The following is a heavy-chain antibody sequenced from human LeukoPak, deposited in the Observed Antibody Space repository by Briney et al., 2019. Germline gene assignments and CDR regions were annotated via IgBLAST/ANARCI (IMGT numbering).Heavy chain of an antibody. CDR3: AKDREGSPYYFDY. V-gene: IGHV3-23*01. J-gene: IGHJ4*02. D-gene: IGHD6-6*01. Sequence: GGTLRLSCAASGFTFSSYGMSWVRQAPGKGLEWVSAISGSGGSTYYADSVKGRFTISRDNSKNTLYLQMNSLRAEDTAVYYCAKDREGSPYYFDYWGQGTLVTVSS. CDR1: GFTFSSYG. CDR2: ISGSGGST.